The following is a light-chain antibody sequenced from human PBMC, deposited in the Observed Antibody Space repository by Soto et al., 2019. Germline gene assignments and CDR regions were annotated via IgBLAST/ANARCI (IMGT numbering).Light chain of an antibody. V-gene: IGKV4-1*01. CDR3: HQHDSGPIA. J-gene: IGKJ5*01. CDR2: SAS. Sequence: DIVMTQSPDSLAVSLGERATINCKSSQSVLSSSNNKNYLAWYQQKPGQPPNLLIYSASTRESGVPDRFSGSGSATDFTRTISSLQDEDVEVYYCHQHDSGPIAFGQGKRLVIK. CDR1: QSVLSSSNNKNY.